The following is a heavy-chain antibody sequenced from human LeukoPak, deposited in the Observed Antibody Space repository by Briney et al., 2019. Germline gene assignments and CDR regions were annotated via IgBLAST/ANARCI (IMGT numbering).Heavy chain of an antibody. CDR2: FSGTVDTT. V-gene: IGHV3-23*01. J-gene: IGHJ4*02. D-gene: IGHD2-15*01. CDR1: GFTFTTYA. CDR3: AKASAGTCGGARCYYFDS. Sequence: QTGGSLRLSCAASGFTFTTYAMSWVRQTPGKGLEWVSTFSGTVDTTYHADSVKGRFTIPRDNSKNTVYLQMNSLRAEDTAVYYCAKASAGTCGGARCYYFDSWGQGTPVTVSS.